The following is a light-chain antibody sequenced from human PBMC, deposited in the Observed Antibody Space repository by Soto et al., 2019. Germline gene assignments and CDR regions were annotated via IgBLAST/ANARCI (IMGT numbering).Light chain of an antibody. J-gene: IGKJ2*01. V-gene: IGKV2-30*01. CDR1: QSLVYVNGDTY. CDR3: MQGTHWPYT. CDR2: KVS. Sequence: DVVMTQSPLSLPVTLGQPASISCRSSQSLVYVNGDTYLDWLQHRPGQSPRRLIYKVSNRDSGVPDRFSGSGSGPDFTLKISRVEAEDVGVYYCMQGTHWPYTFGQGTKLEIK.